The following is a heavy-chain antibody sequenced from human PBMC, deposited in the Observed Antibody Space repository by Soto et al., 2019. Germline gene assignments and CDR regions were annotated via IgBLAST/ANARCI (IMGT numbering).Heavy chain of an antibody. D-gene: IGHD3-10*01. Sequence: GGSLRLSCAASGFTFSSYAMSWVHQAPGKGLEWVSAIGVSGDTTYYADSVKGRFTISRDNSKNTLYLQMGSLRAEETAVYYCAKVRRFGELRSLYWGQGTLVTVSS. CDR3: AKVRRFGELRSLY. J-gene: IGHJ4*02. CDR2: IGVSGDTT. CDR1: GFTFSSYA. V-gene: IGHV3-23*01.